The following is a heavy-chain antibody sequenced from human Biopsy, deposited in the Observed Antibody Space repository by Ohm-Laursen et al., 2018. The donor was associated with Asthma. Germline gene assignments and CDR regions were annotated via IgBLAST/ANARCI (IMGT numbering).Heavy chain of an antibody. D-gene: IGHD1-7*01. Sequence: ASVKVSCTVSGYSLTDLSIHWVRQAPGQGLAWMGGHDHEEGGTVNARRFQGRFTMTEDTSTDTAYMELSSLSSDDTAVYYCASEFPRNYVRCNFEFWGQGTLVTVSS. V-gene: IGHV1-24*01. CDR3: ASEFPRNYVRCNFEF. CDR1: GYSLTDLS. CDR2: HDHEEGGT. J-gene: IGHJ4*02.